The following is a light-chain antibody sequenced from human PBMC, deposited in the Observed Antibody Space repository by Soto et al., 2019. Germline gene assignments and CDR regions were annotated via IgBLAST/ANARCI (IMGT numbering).Light chain of an antibody. CDR1: QSVSSNY. Sequence: EIVLTQSPGTLSLSPGERATLSCGASQSVSSNYLAWYQQKPGQAPRLLIYGASSRATGIPDRFSGSGSGTDSTRTIRRLEPEDFAVYYCQHYGSSPETFGQGTKVDIK. CDR3: QHYGSSPET. CDR2: GAS. J-gene: IGKJ1*01. V-gene: IGKV3-20*01.